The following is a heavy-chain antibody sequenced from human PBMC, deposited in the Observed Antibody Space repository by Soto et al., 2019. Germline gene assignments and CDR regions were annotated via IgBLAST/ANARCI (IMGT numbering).Heavy chain of an antibody. CDR2: ISGSGGST. CDR3: AKDWAGLYCSGGSCYGY. V-gene: IGHV3-23*01. Sequence: GGSLRLSCAASGFTFSSYAMSWVRQAPGKGLEWVSAISGSGGSTYYADSVKGRFTISRDNSKNTLYLQMNSLRAEDTAVYYCAKDWAGLYCSGGSCYGYWGQGTLVTVSS. J-gene: IGHJ4*02. CDR1: GFTFSSYA. D-gene: IGHD2-15*01.